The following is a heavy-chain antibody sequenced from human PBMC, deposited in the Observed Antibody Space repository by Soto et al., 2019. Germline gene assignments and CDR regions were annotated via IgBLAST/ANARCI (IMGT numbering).Heavy chain of an antibody. D-gene: IGHD3-22*01. CDR2: INPNSGGT. J-gene: IGHJ5*02. V-gene: IGHV1-2*02. Sequence: ASVKVSCKASGYTFTGYYMHWVRQAPGQGLEWMGWINPNSGGTNYAQRFQGRVTMTRDTSISTAYMELSRLRSDDTAVYYCAREYYYDSSGYYWFDPWGQGTLVTVSS. CDR1: GYTFTGYY. CDR3: AREYYYDSSGYYWFDP.